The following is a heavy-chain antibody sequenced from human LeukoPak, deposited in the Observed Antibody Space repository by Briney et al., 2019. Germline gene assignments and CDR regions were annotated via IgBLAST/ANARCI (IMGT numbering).Heavy chain of an antibody. CDR3: ARGFPGYCFDY. CDR2: IYSGGST. Sequence: AGGSLRLSCAASGSTFSDYYMSWIRQAPGKGLEWVSVIYSGGSTYYADSVKGRFTISRDNSKNTLYLQMNSLRADDTAVYYCARGFPGYCFDYWGQGTLVTVSS. CDR1: GSTFSDYY. J-gene: IGHJ4*02. D-gene: IGHD6-13*01. V-gene: IGHV3-53*01.